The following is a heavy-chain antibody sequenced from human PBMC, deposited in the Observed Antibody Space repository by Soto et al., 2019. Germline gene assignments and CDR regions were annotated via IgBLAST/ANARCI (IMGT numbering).Heavy chain of an antibody. CDR1: GFTFRNYA. V-gene: IGHV3-23*01. D-gene: IGHD4-17*01. J-gene: IGHJ5*02. Sequence: GSLRLSCAASGFTFRNYAMTWARQAPGKGLEWVSSLLRSGSSAYYADSVRGRFSISSDTSANSLYLQMDNLRAEDTAIYHCAKDAISGDGIWLMDSWGQGTVVTVSS. CDR3: AKDAISGDGIWLMDS. CDR2: LLRSGSSA.